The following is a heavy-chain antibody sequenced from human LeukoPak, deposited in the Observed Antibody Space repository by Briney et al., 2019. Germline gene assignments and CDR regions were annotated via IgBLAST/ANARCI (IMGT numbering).Heavy chain of an antibody. CDR3: ARVGAYCGGDCFNWFDP. Sequence: ASVKVSCKASGYTFTSYYMHWVRQAPGQGLEWMGIINPSGGSTSYAQKFQGRVTMTRDTSTSTVYMELSSLRSEDTAVYYCARVGAYCGGDCFNWFDPWGQGTLVTVSS. D-gene: IGHD2-21*02. CDR2: INPSGGST. J-gene: IGHJ5*02. V-gene: IGHV1-46*01. CDR1: GYTFTSYY.